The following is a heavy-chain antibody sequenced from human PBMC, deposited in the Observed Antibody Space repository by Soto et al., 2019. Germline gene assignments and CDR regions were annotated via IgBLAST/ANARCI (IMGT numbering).Heavy chain of an antibody. V-gene: IGHV3-48*02. D-gene: IGHD3-10*01. CDR3: EREEGHQWFGEFYYGMDV. CDR2: MRSRISPI. Sequence: LRLSCATSGFTFSSYSMNWVRQAPGKGLEWVSYMRSRISPIDYADSLKGRFTISRDNAKNSLYLQMNSLRDEDTAVYYCEREEGHQWFGEFYYGMDVWGQGTTVTAP. CDR1: GFTFSSYS. J-gene: IGHJ6*02.